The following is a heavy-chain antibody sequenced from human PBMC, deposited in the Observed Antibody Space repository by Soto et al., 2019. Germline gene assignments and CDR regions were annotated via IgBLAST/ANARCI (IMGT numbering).Heavy chain of an antibody. CDR3: ARGGQWDFLSDY. CDR1: GYSFTRYY. D-gene: IGHD1-26*01. J-gene: IGHJ4*02. CDR2: ISAYNGNT. Sequence: QVQLVQSGAEVKKPGASVKVSCKASGYSFTRYYINWVRQAPGQGLERMGWISAYNGNTHYEEKLQGRVTLTTDTSTSTAYMELRSLRSDDTAVYFCARGGQWDFLSDYWRQGTLVTVSS. V-gene: IGHV1-18*01.